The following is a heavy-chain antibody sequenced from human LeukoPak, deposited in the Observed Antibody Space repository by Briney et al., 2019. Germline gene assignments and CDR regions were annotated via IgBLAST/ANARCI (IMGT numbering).Heavy chain of an antibody. D-gene: IGHD2-15*01. J-gene: IGHJ4*02. V-gene: IGHV3-23*01. CDR1: GFSFSTYA. CDR2: LGGTDGSI. Sequence: PGGSLRLSCAASGFSFSTYAMSWVRQAPGKGLTWVSTLGGTDGSIFYADSVKGRFSISRDNSKRMLYLQMNSLRVDDTATYYCAKRDSGYYFDYWGQGILVTVPA. CDR3: AKRDSGYYFDY.